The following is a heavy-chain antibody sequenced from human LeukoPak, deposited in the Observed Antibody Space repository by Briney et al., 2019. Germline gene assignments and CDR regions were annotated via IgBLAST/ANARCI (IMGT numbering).Heavy chain of an antibody. CDR3: AKDFHYYESGDYYYYFDY. CDR1: GFTFSICA. D-gene: IGHD3-22*01. Sequence: GGSLRLSCAASGFTFSICAMSWVRQAPGKGLEWVSTISGSGGATYYADSVKGRFTISRDNSKNTLYLQMNGLRAEDTAVYYCAKDFHYYESGDYYYYFDYWGQGTLVTVSS. CDR2: ISGSGGAT. V-gene: IGHV3-23*01. J-gene: IGHJ4*02.